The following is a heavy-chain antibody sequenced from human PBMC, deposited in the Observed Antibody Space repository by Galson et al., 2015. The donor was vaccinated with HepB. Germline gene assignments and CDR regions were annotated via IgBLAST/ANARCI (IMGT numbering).Heavy chain of an antibody. D-gene: IGHD1-26*01. CDR3: ARIREEVKAFDI. V-gene: IGHV2-70*11. CDR2: IDWDDDK. CDR1: GFSLRTSGMC. J-gene: IGHJ3*02. Sequence: PALVKPTQTLTLTCTFSGFSLRTSGMCVSWIRQPPGRALEWLARIDWDDDKYYSTSLKTRLTISKDTSKNQVVLTMTNMDPVDTATYYCARIREEVKAFDIWGQGTMVTVSS.